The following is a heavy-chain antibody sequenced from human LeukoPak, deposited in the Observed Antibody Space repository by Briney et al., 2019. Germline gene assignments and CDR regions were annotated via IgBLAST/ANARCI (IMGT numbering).Heavy chain of an antibody. J-gene: IGHJ1*01. D-gene: IGHD6-19*01. CDR2: IYHSGST. Sequence: SETLSLTCTVSGGSVSSGSYYWSWIRQPPGKGLEWIGYIYHSGSTNYNPSLKSRVTISVDTSKNQFSLKLSSVTAADTAVYYCARGQQWLGAEYFQHWGQGTLVTVSS. CDR1: GGSVSSGSYY. CDR3: ARGQQWLGAEYFQH. V-gene: IGHV4-61*01.